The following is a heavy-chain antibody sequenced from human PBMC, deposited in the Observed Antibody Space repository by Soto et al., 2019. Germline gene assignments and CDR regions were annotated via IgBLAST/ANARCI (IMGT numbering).Heavy chain of an antibody. Sequence: QVQLVESGGGVVQPGRSLRLSCAASGFTFSSYGMHWVRQAPGKGLEWVAVISYDGSNKYYADSVKGRFTISRDNSKNTXXLQMNSLRAEDTAVYYCAKAFYGGNYPSLGYWFDPWGQGTLVTVSS. J-gene: IGHJ5*02. CDR2: ISYDGSNK. D-gene: IGHD4-17*01. CDR1: GFTFSSYG. CDR3: AKAFYGGNYPSLGYWFDP. V-gene: IGHV3-30*18.